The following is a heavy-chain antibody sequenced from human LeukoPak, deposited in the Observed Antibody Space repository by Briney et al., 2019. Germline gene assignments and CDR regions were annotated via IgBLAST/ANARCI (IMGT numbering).Heavy chain of an antibody. J-gene: IGHJ3*02. CDR3: ARAPKLRYFDWSPNAFDI. D-gene: IGHD3-9*01. CDR2: IYYSGST. Sequence: SETLSLTCTVSGGPISSYYWSWIRQPPGKGLEWIGYIYYSGSTNYNPSLKSRVTISVDTSKNQFSLKLSSVTAADTAVYYCARAPKLRYFDWSPNAFDIWGQGTMVTVSS. CDR1: GGPISSYY. V-gene: IGHV4-59*01.